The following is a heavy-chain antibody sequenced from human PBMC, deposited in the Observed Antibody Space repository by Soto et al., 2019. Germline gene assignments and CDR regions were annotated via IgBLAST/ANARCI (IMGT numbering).Heavy chain of an antibody. Sequence: QVQLQESGPGLVKPSQTLSLTCTVSGGSISSGGYYWSWIRHHPGKGLEWIGYIYYSGSTYYNPSLKSRVTISVDTSKNQFSLKLSSVTAADTAVYYCARDRFELTMVRGVIGYSAFDIWGQGTMVTVSS. J-gene: IGHJ3*02. D-gene: IGHD3-10*01. CDR2: IYYSGST. CDR1: GGSISSGGYY. CDR3: ARDRFELTMVRGVIGYSAFDI. V-gene: IGHV4-31*03.